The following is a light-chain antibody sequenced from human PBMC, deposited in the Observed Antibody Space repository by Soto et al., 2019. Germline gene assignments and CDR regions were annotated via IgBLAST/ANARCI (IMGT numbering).Light chain of an antibody. CDR3: QQANSFPHT. J-gene: IGKJ1*01. CDR1: QGISIW. V-gene: IGKV1D-12*01. CDR2: TAS. Sequence: DIQMTQSPSSVSASVGDRVTITCRASQGISIWLAWYQQRPGKAPKLLIATASSLQSGVPSRFSGSGSGTDFTLTISSLQPEDFATYYCQQANSFPHTFGQGAKADIK.